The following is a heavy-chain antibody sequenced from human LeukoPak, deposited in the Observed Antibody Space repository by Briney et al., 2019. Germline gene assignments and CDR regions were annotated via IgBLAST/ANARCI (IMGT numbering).Heavy chain of an antibody. J-gene: IGHJ4*02. D-gene: IGHD5-18*01. Sequence: PSETLSLTCTVSGGSISSSSYYWGWIRQPPGKGLEWIGSIYYSGSTYYNPSLKSRVTISVDTSKNQFSLKLSSVTAADTAVCYCARQSGAWIQLWFNYWGQGTLVTVSS. CDR2: IYYSGST. V-gene: IGHV4-39*01. CDR1: GGSISSSSYY. CDR3: ARQSGAWIQLWFNY.